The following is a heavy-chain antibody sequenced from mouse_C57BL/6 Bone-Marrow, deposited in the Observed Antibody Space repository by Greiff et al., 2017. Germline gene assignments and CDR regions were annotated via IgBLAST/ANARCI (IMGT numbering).Heavy chain of an antibody. D-gene: IGHD1-1*01. CDR1: GYTFTSYW. CDR3: ARREYYGSSYEGGMDY. J-gene: IGHJ4*01. V-gene: IGHV1-64*01. CDR2: IHPNSGST. Sequence: QVQLQQPGAELVKPGASVKLSCKASGYTFTSYWMHWVKQRPGHGLEWIGMIHPNSGSTNYNEKFKSKATLTVDKSSSTAYMQLSSLTSEDSAVYYGARREYYGSSYEGGMDYWGQGTSVTVSS.